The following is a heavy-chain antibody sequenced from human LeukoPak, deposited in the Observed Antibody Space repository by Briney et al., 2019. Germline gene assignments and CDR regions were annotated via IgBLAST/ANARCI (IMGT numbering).Heavy chain of an antibody. Sequence: SETLSLTCTVSGGSISSYYWSWIRQPAGKGLEWIGRIYTSGCTNYNPSLKSRVTMSVDTSKNQFSLKLSSVTAADTAVYYCARDAPGWEDYDSQVGAFDIWGQGTMVTVSS. CDR1: GGSISSYY. V-gene: IGHV4-4*07. J-gene: IGHJ3*02. CDR3: ARDAPGWEDYDSQVGAFDI. CDR2: IYTSGCT. D-gene: IGHD3-22*01.